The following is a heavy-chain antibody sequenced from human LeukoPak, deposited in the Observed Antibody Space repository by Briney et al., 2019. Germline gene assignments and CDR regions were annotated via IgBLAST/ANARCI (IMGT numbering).Heavy chain of an antibody. D-gene: IGHD1-26*01. V-gene: IGHV3-23*01. CDR1: GFTFSSYA. Sequence: GGSLRLSCAASGFTFSSYAMTWVRQAPGKGLEWVSGISGSGGSTYYADSVKGRFTISRDNSKNTLYLQMNSLRAGDTAVYYCAKAMGATLFDYWGQGTLVTVSS. CDR2: ISGSGGST. J-gene: IGHJ4*02. CDR3: AKAMGATLFDY.